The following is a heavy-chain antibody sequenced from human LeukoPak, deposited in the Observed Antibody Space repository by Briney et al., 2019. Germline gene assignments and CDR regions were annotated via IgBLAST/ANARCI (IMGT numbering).Heavy chain of an antibody. CDR2: ISGSGCDT. D-gene: IGHD3-22*01. CDR1: GFTFSSYS. V-gene: IGHV3-23*01. CDR3: AISSGQLRVFDY. J-gene: IGHJ4*02. Sequence: PGGSLRLSCAASGFTFSSYSMSWVRQAPGKGLEWVSGISGSGCDTYYADSVKGRFTISRDNSENTLYLQMNSLRAEDTAVYYCAISSGQLRVFDYWGQGTLVTVSS.